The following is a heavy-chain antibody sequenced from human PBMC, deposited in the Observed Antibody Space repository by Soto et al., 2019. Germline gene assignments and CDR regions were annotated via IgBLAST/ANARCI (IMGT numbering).Heavy chain of an antibody. CDR3: ARDPSYSGDYRGWFGP. V-gene: IGHV1-18*01. D-gene: IGHD1-26*01. Sequence: QLQLVQSGAEVKKPGASVKVSCKASGYMFTSYGITWVRQAPGQGLEGMGWISAYNGKTQYAQQLQGRLTLTTDTPTSTAYMELRSLRSDDTAVYYCARDPSYSGDYRGWFGPWGQGTLVTVSS. CDR1: GYMFTSYG. J-gene: IGHJ5*02. CDR2: ISAYNGKT.